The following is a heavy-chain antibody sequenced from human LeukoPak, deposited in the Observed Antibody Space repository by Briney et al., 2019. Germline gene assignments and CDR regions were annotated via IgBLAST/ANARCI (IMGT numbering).Heavy chain of an antibody. V-gene: IGHV3-74*01. Sequence: GGSLRLSCTASGFTFSSYWMHWVRQAPGKGLVWVSRINSDGSSTSYADSVKGRFTISRDNAKNTLYLQMNSLRAEDTAVYYCAREGYSSGWSCTNWGQGTLVTVSS. CDR1: GFTFSSYW. D-gene: IGHD6-19*01. J-gene: IGHJ4*02. CDR3: AREGYSSGWSCTN. CDR2: INSDGSST.